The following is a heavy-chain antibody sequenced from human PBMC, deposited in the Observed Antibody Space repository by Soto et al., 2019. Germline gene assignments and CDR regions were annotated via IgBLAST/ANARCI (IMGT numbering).Heavy chain of an antibody. V-gene: IGHV3-30*18. CDR2: VSHDGRYT. D-gene: IGHD6-19*01. CDR3: AKGGRQWLVTSDFNY. J-gene: IGHJ4*02. Sequence: VQLVESGGGVVQPGRSLRLSWAASGFTFSDYAMHWVRQAPGKGLEWVAVVSHDGRYTHYADSVKGRFTISRDSSKNTVSLEMTSLRAEDTAVYYCAKGGRQWLVTSDFNYWGQGALVTVSS. CDR1: GFTFSDYA.